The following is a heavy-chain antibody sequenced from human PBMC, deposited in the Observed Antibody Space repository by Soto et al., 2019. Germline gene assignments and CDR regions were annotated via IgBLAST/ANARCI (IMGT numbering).Heavy chain of an antibody. CDR3: ARRGATVHFDY. D-gene: IGHD4-17*01. CDR1: GGSISSGDYY. V-gene: IGHV4-61*08. J-gene: IGHJ4*02. Sequence: PSETLALTCTVSGGSISSGDYYWSWIRQPPGKGLECIGYIYYSGSTNYNPSLKSRVTISVDTSKNQFSLKLSSVTAADTAVYYCARRGATVHFDYWGQGTLVTVTS. CDR2: IYYSGST.